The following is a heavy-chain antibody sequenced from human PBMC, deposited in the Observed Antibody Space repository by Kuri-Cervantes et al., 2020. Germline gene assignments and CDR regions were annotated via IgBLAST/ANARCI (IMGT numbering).Heavy chain of an antibody. CDR1: GGSISSGSYY. Sequence: SETLSLTCTVSGGSISSGSYYWSWIRQPAGKGLEWIGRIYTSGSTNYNPSLKSRVTISVDTSKNQFSLKLSSVTAADTAVYYCASGHCSGGSCYPYYYYGMDVWGQGTMVTVSS. V-gene: IGHV4-61*02. J-gene: IGHJ6*02. CDR2: IYTSGST. D-gene: IGHD2-15*01. CDR3: ASGHCSGGSCYPYYYYGMDV.